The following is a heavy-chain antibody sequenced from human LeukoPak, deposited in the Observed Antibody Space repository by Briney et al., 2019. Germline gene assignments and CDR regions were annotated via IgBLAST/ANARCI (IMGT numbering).Heavy chain of an antibody. Sequence: SETLSLTCTVSGGSLNGYYWGWIRQPPGKGLECIGYIHSSEGTAHNASPKSRLTISLDTSKNQFSLTLSSVTAADTAIYYCARHVYGEGMVVWGKGTTVTVSS. CDR3: ARHVYGEGMVV. D-gene: IGHD4-17*01. J-gene: IGHJ6*04. CDR2: IHSSEGT. CDR1: GGSLNGYY. V-gene: IGHV4-59*08.